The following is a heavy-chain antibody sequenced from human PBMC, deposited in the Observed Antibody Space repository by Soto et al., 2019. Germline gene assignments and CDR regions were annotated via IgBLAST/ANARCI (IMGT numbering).Heavy chain of an antibody. V-gene: IGHV1-58*01. D-gene: IGHD1-26*01. CDR2: IDVGSANA. J-gene: IGHJ6*02. CDR3: ASSATTADYYYGMDV. Sequence: ASVKVSCKTSGFTFSSSAVHWVRQARGHRLQWIGWIDVGSANANYAQMLQERVTISRDMSTSTAYMELSSLRSEDTAVYYCASSATTADYYYGMDVWGQGTTVTVSS. CDR1: GFTFSSSA.